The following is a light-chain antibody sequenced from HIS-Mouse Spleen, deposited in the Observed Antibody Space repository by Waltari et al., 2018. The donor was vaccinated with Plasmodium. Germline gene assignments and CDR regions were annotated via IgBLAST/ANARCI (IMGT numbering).Light chain of an antibody. V-gene: IGKV3-15*01. J-gene: IGKJ3*01. CDR1: QSVSSN. CDR3: QQYNNWSFT. Sequence: EIVMTQSPATLSVSPGERATLACRASQSVSSNLPWYQQKPGQTPRLLIYGASTRATGIPARFSGSVSVTEFTLTISSLQSEDFAVYYCQQYNNWSFTFGPGTKVDIK. CDR2: GAS.